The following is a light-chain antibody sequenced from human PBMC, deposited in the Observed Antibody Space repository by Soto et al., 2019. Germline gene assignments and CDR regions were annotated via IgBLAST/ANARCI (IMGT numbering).Light chain of an antibody. J-gene: IGLJ2*01. CDR2: TNN. Sequence: QSVLTQPPSVSGTPGQRVTISCSGSDSNIGSYPVNWYQQLPGTAPKLLMYTNNQRPSGVPDRFSGSKSGTSASLAISGLQSEDEADYYCAAWDDSLNGYAVFGGGTKVTVL. CDR1: DSNIGSYP. V-gene: IGLV1-44*01. CDR3: AAWDDSLNGYAV.